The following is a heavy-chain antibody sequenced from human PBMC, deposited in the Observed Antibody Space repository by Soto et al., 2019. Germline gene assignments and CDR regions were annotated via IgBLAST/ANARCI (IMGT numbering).Heavy chain of an antibody. J-gene: IGHJ4*02. CDR2: IYYSGST. CDR1: GGSISRSSYY. CDR3: ARHDFRGADY. V-gene: IGHV4-39*01. D-gene: IGHD3-10*01. Sequence: QLQLQESGPGLVKPSETLSLTCTVSGGSISRSSYYWGWIRQPPGKGLEWIGSIYYSGSTHYNPSPKSRVTISVDTSKNQFSLKLSSVTAADTAVYYCARHDFRGADYWGQGTLVTVSS.